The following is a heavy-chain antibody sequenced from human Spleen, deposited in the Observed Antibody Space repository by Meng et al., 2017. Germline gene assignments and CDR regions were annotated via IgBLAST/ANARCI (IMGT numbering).Heavy chain of an antibody. Sequence: GGSLRLSCAASGFTFDDYAMHWVRQAPGKGLEWVSSISWNSATIAYADSVKGRFTISRDNAKNSLYLKMSSLRPDDTALYYCAKAYSGVYYYDYGLDVWGQGTTVTVSS. V-gene: IGHV3-9*01. CDR3: AKAYSGVYYYDYGLDV. CDR1: GFTFDDYA. J-gene: IGHJ6*02. D-gene: IGHD1-26*01. CDR2: ISWNSATI.